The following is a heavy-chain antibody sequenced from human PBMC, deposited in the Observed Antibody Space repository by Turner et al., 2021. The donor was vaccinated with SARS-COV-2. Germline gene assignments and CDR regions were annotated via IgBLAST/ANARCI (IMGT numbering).Heavy chain of an antibody. CDR1: GFTFSSYA. Sequence: QVQLVESGGGVVQPGRSLRLPCAASGFTFSSYAMHWVRQAPGKGLEWVAVISYAGSNKFYADSVKGRFTISRDNSKNTLYLQMNSLRAEDTAVYYCARDYPWDTAMAHQGGGFDYWGQGTLVTVSS. V-gene: IGHV3-30-3*01. D-gene: IGHD5-18*01. J-gene: IGHJ4*02. CDR2: ISYAGSNK. CDR3: ARDYPWDTAMAHQGGGFDY.